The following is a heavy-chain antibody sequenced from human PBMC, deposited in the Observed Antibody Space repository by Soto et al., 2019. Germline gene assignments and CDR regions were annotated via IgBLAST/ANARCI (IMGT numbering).Heavy chain of an antibody. CDR3: ARANLGRTDYWYFDL. J-gene: IGHJ2*01. CDR2: INPSGGST. CDR1: GYTFTSYY. D-gene: IGHD2-8*02. V-gene: IGHV1-46*01. Sequence: QVQLVQSGAEVKKPGASVKVSCKASGYTFTSYYMHWVRQAPGQGLEWMGIINPSGGSTSYAQKFQDRVTMTREKSTSTVYKELSSLRSEDTAVYYCARANLGRTDYWYFDLWGRVTLGTVSS.